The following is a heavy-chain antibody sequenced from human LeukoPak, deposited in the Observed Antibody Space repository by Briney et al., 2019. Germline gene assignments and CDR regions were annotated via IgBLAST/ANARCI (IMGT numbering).Heavy chain of an antibody. CDR2: IYYSGST. D-gene: IGHD3/OR15-3a*01. CDR3: ARGPDGIFGPHQRNMDV. CDR1: GGSISSYY. J-gene: IGHJ6*03. Sequence: SETLSLTCTVSGGSISSYYWSWIRQPPGKGLEWIGYIYYSGSTNYNPSLKSRVTISVDTSKNQFSLKLSSVTAADTAVYYCARGPDGIFGPHQRNMDVWGKGTTVTVSS. V-gene: IGHV4-59*01.